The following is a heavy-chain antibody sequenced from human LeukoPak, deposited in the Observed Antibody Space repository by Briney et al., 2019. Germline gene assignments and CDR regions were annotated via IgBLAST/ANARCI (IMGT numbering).Heavy chain of an antibody. Sequence: EASVKVSCKASGYTFTSYGISWVRQAPGQGLEWMGWIGAYNGNTNYAQKLQGRVTMTTDTSTSTAYMELRSLRSDDTAVYYCARVNYDYVWGSYRFDYWGQGTLVTVSS. V-gene: IGHV1-18*01. D-gene: IGHD3-16*02. CDR2: IGAYNGNT. CDR3: ARVNYDYVWGSYRFDY. J-gene: IGHJ4*02. CDR1: GYTFTSYG.